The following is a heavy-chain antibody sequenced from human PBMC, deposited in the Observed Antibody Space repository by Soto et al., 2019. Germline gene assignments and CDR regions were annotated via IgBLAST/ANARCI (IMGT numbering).Heavy chain of an antibody. CDR2: IIPILGTA. CDR3: ARGRNSRYRSGGSCYWGHFDY. CDR1: GGTFSSYA. Sequence: QVQLVQSGAEVKKPGSSVKVSCRASGGTFSSYAISWVRQAPGQGLEWMGGIIPILGTANYAQKFQGRVTITADESTSRAYMELSSLRSEDTAVYYCARGRNSRYRSGGSCYWGHFDYWGQGTLVTVSS. D-gene: IGHD2-15*01. J-gene: IGHJ4*02. V-gene: IGHV1-69*01.